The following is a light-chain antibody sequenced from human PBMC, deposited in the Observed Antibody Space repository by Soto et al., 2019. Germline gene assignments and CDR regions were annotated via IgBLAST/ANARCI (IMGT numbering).Light chain of an antibody. CDR2: YDS. J-gene: IGLJ2*01. V-gene: IGLV3-21*04. CDR3: QLWDSNSDHSVV. CDR1: NIGHNS. Sequence: SYELTQAPSVSVAPGKTARITCGGNNIGHNSVHWYQQKPGQAPVLVIYYDSDRPSGNPERFSGSNSGNTATLTISRVEAGDEADYYCQLWDSNSDHSVVFGGGTKLTVL.